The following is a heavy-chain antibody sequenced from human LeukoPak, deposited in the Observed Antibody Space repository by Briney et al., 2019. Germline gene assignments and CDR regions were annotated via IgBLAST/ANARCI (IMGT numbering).Heavy chain of an antibody. Sequence: PGGSLRLSCAASGFTFDDYAMHWVRQAPGKGLEWVSLISWDGGSTYYADSVKGRFTISRDNSKNSLYLQMNSLRAEDTALYYCAKDIGGSAHPGLVDYWGQGALVTVSS. CDR3: AKDIGGSAHPGLVDY. J-gene: IGHJ4*02. CDR2: ISWDGGST. D-gene: IGHD1-26*01. V-gene: IGHV3-43D*03. CDR1: GFTFDDYA.